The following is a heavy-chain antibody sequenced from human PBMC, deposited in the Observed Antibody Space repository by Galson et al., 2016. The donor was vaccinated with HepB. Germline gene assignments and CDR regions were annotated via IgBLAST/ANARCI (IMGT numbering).Heavy chain of an antibody. D-gene: IGHD3-9*01. CDR2: TSYDGSNE. CDR1: GFTFSRSD. J-gene: IGHJ4*02. V-gene: IGHV3-30*18. CDR3: AKPETRPYDILTGYSHFDY. Sequence: SLRLSCAASGFTFSRSDMYWVRQAPGKGLEWVAVTSYDGSNEYYADAVKGRFTISRENSKNTLYLQMNRLRAEDTSVYYCAKPETRPYDILTGYSHFDYWGQGTLVTVSS.